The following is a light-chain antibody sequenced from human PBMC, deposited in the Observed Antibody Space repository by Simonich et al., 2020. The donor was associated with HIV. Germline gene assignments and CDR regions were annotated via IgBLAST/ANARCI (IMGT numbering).Light chain of an antibody. J-gene: IGKJ1*01. V-gene: IGKV1-NL1*01. CDR2: AAS. CDR1: QGISNS. Sequence: DIQMTKSPSSLSASVGDRVTITCRASQGISNSLAWSQQKPGKAPKLLLYAASRLESGVPSRFSGSGSGTDYTLTISSLQPEDFATYSCQQYYSTPRTFGQGIKVEIK. CDR3: QQYYSTPRT.